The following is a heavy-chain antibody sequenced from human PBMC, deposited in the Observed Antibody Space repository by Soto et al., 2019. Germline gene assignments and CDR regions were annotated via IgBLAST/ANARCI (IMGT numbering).Heavy chain of an antibody. Sequence: ASVKVSCKVSGYTLTELSMHWVRQAPGKGLEWMGGFDPEDGETIYAQKFQGRVTMTEDTSTDTAYMELSSLRSEDTAVYYCATDVVVPAAINPWGQGTLVTVSS. CDR1: GYTLTELS. D-gene: IGHD2-2*01. V-gene: IGHV1-24*01. CDR2: FDPEDGET. CDR3: ATDVVVPAAINP. J-gene: IGHJ5*02.